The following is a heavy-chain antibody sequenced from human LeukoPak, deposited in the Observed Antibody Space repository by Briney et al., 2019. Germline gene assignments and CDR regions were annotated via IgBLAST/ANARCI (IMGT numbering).Heavy chain of an antibody. J-gene: IGHJ4*02. CDR1: GYSISSGYH. V-gene: IGHV4-38-2*02. CDR3: ARENWVFEY. CDR2: VYRSGST. Sequence: SETLSLTCVVSGYSISSGYHWGWIRQPPGEGLEWIGSVYRSGSTYYNPSLKSRVTISVDTSKNQISLKVRSVTAADTAVYYCARENWVFEYWGQGILVTVSS. D-gene: IGHD7-27*01.